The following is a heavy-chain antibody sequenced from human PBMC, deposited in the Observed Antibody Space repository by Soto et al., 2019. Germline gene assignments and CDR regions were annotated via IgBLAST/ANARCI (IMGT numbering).Heavy chain of an antibody. CDR1: GGSISSGGYY. V-gene: IGHV4-31*03. CDR2: IYYSGST. D-gene: IGHD3-3*01. CDR3: ARVSGFWDYDFWSGYPDYYYYYYMDV. Sequence: SETLSLTCTVSGGSISSGGYYWSWIRQHPGKGLEWIGYIYYSGSTYYNPSLKSRVTISVDTSKNQFSLKLSSVTAADTAVYYCARVSGFWDYDFWSGYPDYYYYYYMDVWGKGTTVTVSS. J-gene: IGHJ6*03.